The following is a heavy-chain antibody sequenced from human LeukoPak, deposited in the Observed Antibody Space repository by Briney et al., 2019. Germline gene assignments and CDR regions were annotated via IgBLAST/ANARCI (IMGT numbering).Heavy chain of an antibody. J-gene: IGHJ4*02. CDR2: ISSSSSYI. CDR1: GCTFSSYS. Sequence: PGGSLRLSCAASGCTFSSYSMNWVRQAPGKGLEWVSSISSSSSYIYYADSVKGRFTISRDNAKNSLYLKMNSLRAEDTAVYYCARDHYSSSCVDYWGQGTLVTVSS. D-gene: IGHD6-13*01. CDR3: ARDHYSSSCVDY. V-gene: IGHV3-21*01.